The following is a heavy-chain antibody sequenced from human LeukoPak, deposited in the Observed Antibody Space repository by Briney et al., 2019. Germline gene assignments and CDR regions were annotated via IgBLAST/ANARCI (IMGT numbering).Heavy chain of an antibody. J-gene: IGHJ4*02. CDR3: TKWSGFGDD. D-gene: IGHD3-10*01. CDR2: ISGSGDST. CDR1: GFTFSSNS. V-gene: IGHV3-23*01. Sequence: GGSLRLSCAASGFTFSSNSMTWVRQTPGKGLEWVSGISGSGDSTFYADSVKGRFTISRDNSKNTLYLQMSSLRPEDTAVYYCTKWSGFGDDWGQGTLVTVSS.